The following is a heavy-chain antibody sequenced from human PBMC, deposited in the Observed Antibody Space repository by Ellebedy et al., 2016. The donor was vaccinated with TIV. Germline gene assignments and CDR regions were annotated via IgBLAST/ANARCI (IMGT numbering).Heavy chain of an antibody. CDR1: GLTFSGYW. V-gene: IGHV3-74*01. D-gene: IGHD2-21*02. J-gene: IGHJ4*02. CDR2: ITNDGSET. Sequence: GESLKISCEVSGLTFSGYWMHWVRQAPGTGLVWVSRITNDGSETRYADSVKGRFTISRDNARKTVYLQMSSLRAEDTAVYHCVRARPYCGGDCYSFGNWGQGSLVTVSS. CDR3: VRARPYCGGDCYSFGN.